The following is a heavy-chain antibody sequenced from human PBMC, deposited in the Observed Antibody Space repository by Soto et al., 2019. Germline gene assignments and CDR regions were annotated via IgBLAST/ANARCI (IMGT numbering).Heavy chain of an antibody. CDR2: IYPGDSDT. Sequence: GESLKISCKGSGYSFTTYWITWVRQMPGKGLEWMGIIYPGDSDTRYSPSFQGQVTISADKSISTAYLQWSSLKASDTAMYYCANRGHAPGKYYYGMDVWGHGTTVNVS. D-gene: IGHD3-10*01. V-gene: IGHV5-51*01. CDR3: ANRGHAPGKYYYGMDV. CDR1: GYSFTTYW. J-gene: IGHJ6*02.